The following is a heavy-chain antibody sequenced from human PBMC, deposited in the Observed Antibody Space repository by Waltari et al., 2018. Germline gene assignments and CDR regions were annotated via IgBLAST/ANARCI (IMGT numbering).Heavy chain of an antibody. J-gene: IGHJ5*02. CDR2: IYYSGRT. CDR3: ARVGPSMVRGVMPYNWFDP. CDR1: GGSISSYY. Sequence: QVQLQESGPGLVKPSETLSLTCTVSGGSISSYYWSWIRQPPGKGLEWIGYIYYSGRTKYNPSLKSRVTISVDTSKNKFSLKLRSVTAAETAVYYCARVGPSMVRGVMPYNWFDPWGQGTLVTVSS. V-gene: IGHV4-59*01. D-gene: IGHD3-10*01.